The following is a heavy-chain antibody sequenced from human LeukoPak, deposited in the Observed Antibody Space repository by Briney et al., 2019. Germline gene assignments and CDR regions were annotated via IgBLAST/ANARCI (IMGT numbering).Heavy chain of an antibody. V-gene: IGHV4-59*12. J-gene: IGHJ4*02. CDR1: GGSISSYY. D-gene: IGHD3-10*01. CDR3: ARDAMVREETDY. CDR2: IYYSGST. Sequence: SETLSLTCTVSGGSISSYYWSWIRQPPGKGPEWIGYIYYSGSTNYNPSLKSRVTISVDTSKNQFSLKLSSVTAADTAVYYCARDAMVREETDYWGQGTLVTVSS.